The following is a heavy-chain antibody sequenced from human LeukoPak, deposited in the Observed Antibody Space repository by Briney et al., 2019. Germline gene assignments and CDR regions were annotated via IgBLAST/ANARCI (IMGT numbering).Heavy chain of an antibody. CDR3: ARSGSSTSRHYYYYGMDV. CDR1: GFTFSSYW. CDR2: IKQDGSEK. V-gene: IGHV3-7*01. D-gene: IGHD2-2*01. J-gene: IGHJ6*02. Sequence: PGGSLRLSCAASGFTFSSYWMSWVRQAPGKWLEWVANIKQDGSEKYYVDSVKGRFTISRDNAKNSLYLQMNSLRAEDTAVYYCARSGSSTSRHYYYYGMDVWGQGTTVTVSS.